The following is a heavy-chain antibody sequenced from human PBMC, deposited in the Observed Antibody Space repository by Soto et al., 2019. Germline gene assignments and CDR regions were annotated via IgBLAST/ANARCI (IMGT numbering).Heavy chain of an antibody. J-gene: IGHJ4*02. Sequence: QVQLQESGPGLVRPSQTLSLTCTVSGGSISSDSYYWSWIRQYPGKGLEWIGCIHHTGNTHNNPSLRSRVTKSIDTSKNQFSLKLSSVTAADTAVYYCATYGDYGYWGQGTLVTVSS. D-gene: IGHD4-17*01. V-gene: IGHV4-31*03. CDR1: GGSISSDSYY. CDR2: IHHTGNT. CDR3: ATYGDYGY.